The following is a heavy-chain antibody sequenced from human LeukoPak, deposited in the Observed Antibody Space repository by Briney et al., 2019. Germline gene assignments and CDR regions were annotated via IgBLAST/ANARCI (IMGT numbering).Heavy chain of an antibody. D-gene: IGHD3-10*01. V-gene: IGHV3-53*01. Sequence: GGSLRLSCAASGFTVSSNYMSWVRQAPGKGLEWVSVIYSGGSTYYADSVKGRFTISRDNAKNSLYLQMNSLRAEDTALYYCARDLNYYGSGSSFFDIWGQGTMVTVSS. CDR2: IYSGGST. J-gene: IGHJ3*02. CDR1: GFTVSSNY. CDR3: ARDLNYYGSGSSFFDI.